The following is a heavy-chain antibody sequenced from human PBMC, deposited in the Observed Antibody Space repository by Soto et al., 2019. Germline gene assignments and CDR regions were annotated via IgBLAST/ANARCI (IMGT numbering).Heavy chain of an antibody. CDR2: FHYSGST. D-gene: IGHD3-16*01. V-gene: IGHV4-39*01. CDR1: GGSISSRDSY. Sequence: KASETLSLTCTVSGGSISSRDSYWGWIRQPPGKGLEWIGSFHYSGSTYYNPSLKSRVTISVDTSKNQLSLRVTSVTAADTAVYYCARGFGRSHFDYWGQGTLVTVS. CDR3: ARGFGRSHFDY. J-gene: IGHJ4*02.